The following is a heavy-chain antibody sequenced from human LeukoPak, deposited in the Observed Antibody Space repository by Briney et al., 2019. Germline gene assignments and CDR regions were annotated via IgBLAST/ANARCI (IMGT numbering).Heavy chain of an antibody. CDR3: ARGRGEGRGISMVRGVRAPSYNWFDP. CDR2: IYYYSGST. Sequence: SETLSLTCTVSGGSISSSSYYWGWIRQPPGKGLEWIGSIYYYSGSTYYNPSLKSRVTISVDASKNQFSLRLSSVTAADTAVYYCARGRGEGRGISMVRGVRAPSYNWFDPWGHGTLVTVSS. CDR1: GGSISSSSYY. V-gene: IGHV4-39*07. D-gene: IGHD3-10*01. J-gene: IGHJ5*02.